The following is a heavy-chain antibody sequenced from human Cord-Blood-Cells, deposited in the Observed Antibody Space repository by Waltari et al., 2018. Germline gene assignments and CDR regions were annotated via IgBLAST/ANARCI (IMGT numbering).Heavy chain of an antibody. CDR1: GGSISSSSYY. J-gene: IGHJ4*02. CDR3: ARLGSSSNFDY. Sequence: QLQLQESGPGLVKPSETLSLTCTVSGGSISSSSYYWGWIRQPPGKGLEWIGSIYYSGSTYYNPSLKSRVTISVDTSKNQFSLKLSSVTAADTAVYYCARLGSSSNFDYWGQGTLVTVSS. V-gene: IGHV4-39*01. CDR2: IYYSGST. D-gene: IGHD6-6*01.